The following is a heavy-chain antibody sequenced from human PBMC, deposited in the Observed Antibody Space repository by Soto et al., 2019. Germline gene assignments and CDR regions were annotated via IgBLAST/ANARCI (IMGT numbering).Heavy chain of an antibody. D-gene: IGHD4-17*01. V-gene: IGHV1-18*01. J-gene: IGHJ4*02. CDR1: GYTFTSYG. Sequence: QVQLVQSGVEVEKPGASVKVSCKASGYTFTSYGVSWVRQAPGQGLEWMGWISAYNGNTNYAQKFQGRVTMTTDTSTSTPYRDLRSLRSDDTAVYYCARDVPTVTTGGPDYWGQGTLVTVSS. CDR3: ARDVPTVTTGGPDY. CDR2: ISAYNGNT.